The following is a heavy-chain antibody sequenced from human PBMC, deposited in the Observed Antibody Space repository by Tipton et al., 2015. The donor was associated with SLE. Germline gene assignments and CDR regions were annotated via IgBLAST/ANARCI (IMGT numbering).Heavy chain of an antibody. V-gene: IGHV3-9*01. CDR3: AKDKDRLREYSYSPFDF. D-gene: IGHD2/OR15-2a*01. Sequence: RSLRLSCAASGFTFTDYAMSWVRQAPGKGPEWVSGITWKSGNIVYADSVRGRSTISRDNAKNSLYLQMNSLRPEDTAFYFCAKDKDRLREYSYSPFDFWGQGTLVTVSS. CDR2: ITWKSGNI. CDR1: GFTFTDYA. J-gene: IGHJ4*02.